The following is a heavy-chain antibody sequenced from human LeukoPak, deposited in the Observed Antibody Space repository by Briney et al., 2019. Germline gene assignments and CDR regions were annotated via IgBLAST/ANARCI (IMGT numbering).Heavy chain of an antibody. D-gene: IGHD2-21*02. CDR1: GFTFSSYA. CDR3: TRGQSYCGADCYSD. Sequence: GGSLRLSCAASGFTFSSYAMHWVRQAPGKGLEWVAVISYDGSNKYYADSVKGRFTISRDNSKNTLYLQMNSLGAEDTAVYYCTRGQSYCGADCYSDWGQGTLVTVSS. J-gene: IGHJ4*02. V-gene: IGHV3-30-3*01. CDR2: ISYDGSNK.